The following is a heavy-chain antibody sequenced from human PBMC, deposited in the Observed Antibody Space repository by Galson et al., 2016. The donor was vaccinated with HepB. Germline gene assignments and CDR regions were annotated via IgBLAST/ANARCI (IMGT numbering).Heavy chain of an antibody. V-gene: IGHV3-21*06. D-gene: IGHD3-22*01. J-gene: IGHJ3*02. CDR2: ISRGSSYI. Sequence: SLRLSCAASGITFRTYNMNWVRQAPGKGLEWVSSISRGSSYIYYADSMKGRFTVSRDNAKNLLYLQMNSLRVEDTAMDYCARERLDSSGYSYPDAFDIWGQREMVTVSS. CDR1: GITFRTYN. CDR3: ARERLDSSGYSYPDAFDI.